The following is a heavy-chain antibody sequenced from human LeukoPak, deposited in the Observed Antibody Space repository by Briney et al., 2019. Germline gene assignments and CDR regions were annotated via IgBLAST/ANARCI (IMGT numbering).Heavy chain of an antibody. CDR1: GGSISSYY. CDR3: ARGDTAMVTGYFDL. Sequence: PSETLSLTCTVSGGSISSYYWSWIRQPAGKGLEWIGRIYTSGSTNYNPSLKSRVTISVDTSKNPFSLKLSSVTAADTAVYYCARGDTAMVTGYFDLWGRGTLVTVSS. V-gene: IGHV4-4*07. D-gene: IGHD5-18*01. J-gene: IGHJ2*01. CDR2: IYTSGST.